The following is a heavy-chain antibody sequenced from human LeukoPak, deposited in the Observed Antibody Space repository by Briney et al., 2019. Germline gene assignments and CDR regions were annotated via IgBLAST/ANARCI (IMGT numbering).Heavy chain of an antibody. Sequence: GGSLRLSCAASGFTFSSYSMNWVRQXPXKXLEWVSSISSSSSYIYYADSVKGRFTISRDNAKNSLYLQMNSLRAEDTAVYYCARDRRLRDFDYWGQGTLVTVSS. CDR3: ARDRRLRDFDY. D-gene: IGHD5-18*01. CDR1: GFTFSSYS. V-gene: IGHV3-21*01. J-gene: IGHJ4*02. CDR2: ISSSSSYI.